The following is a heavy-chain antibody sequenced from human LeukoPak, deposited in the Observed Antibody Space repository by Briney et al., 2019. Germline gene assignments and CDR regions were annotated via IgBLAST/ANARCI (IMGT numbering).Heavy chain of an antibody. CDR2: INHSGST. CDR3: ARLDTMRSGSYNYYYYMDV. V-gene: IGHV4-34*01. J-gene: IGHJ6*03. CDR1: GGSFSGYY. D-gene: IGHD3-10*01. Sequence: SETLSLTCAVYGGSFSGYYWSWIRQPPGKGLEWIGEINHSGSTNYNPSLTSRVTISVDTSKNQFSLKLSSVTAADTAVYYCARLDTMRSGSYNYYYYMDVWGKGTTVTISS.